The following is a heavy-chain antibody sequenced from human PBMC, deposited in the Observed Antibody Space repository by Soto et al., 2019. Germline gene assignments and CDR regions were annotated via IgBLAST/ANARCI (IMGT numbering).Heavy chain of an antibody. CDR3: ARDGIVATTQWGWFDP. J-gene: IGHJ5*02. V-gene: IGHV3-33*01. Sequence: VQLVESGGGVVQPGRSLRLSCTAFGFTFSNYGIHWVRQAPGKGLEWVAVIWPDGNNKYYADAVKGRFTISRDNSKNTLYLQMNSLRAEDTAVYYCARDGIVATTQWGWFDPWGQGTLGTVSS. CDR2: IWPDGNNK. D-gene: IGHD1-26*01. CDR1: GFTFSNYG.